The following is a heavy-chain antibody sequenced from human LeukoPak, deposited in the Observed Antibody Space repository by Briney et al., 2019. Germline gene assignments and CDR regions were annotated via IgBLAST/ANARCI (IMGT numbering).Heavy chain of an antibody. CDR3: ARVETVAGMVY. D-gene: IGHD6-19*01. J-gene: IGHJ4*02. CDR1: GGSFSGYY. V-gene: IGHV3-21*01. CDR2: ISSSSSYI. Sequence: PSETLSLTCAVYGGSFSGYYWSWIRQPPGKGLEWVSSISSSSSYIYYADSVKGRFTISRDNAKNSLYLQMNSLRAEDTAVYYCARVETVAGMVYWGQGTLVTVSS.